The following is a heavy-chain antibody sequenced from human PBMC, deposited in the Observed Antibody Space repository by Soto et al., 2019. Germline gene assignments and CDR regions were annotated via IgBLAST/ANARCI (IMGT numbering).Heavy chain of an antibody. CDR1: GGTISSGGYY. Sequence: TNTVSGGTISSGGYYWSWIRQHPGKGQEWIGYIYYSGSTYYNPSLKSRVTISVDTSKNQFSLKLSSVTAADTAVYYCARVGGINWFDPWGQGTLVTVSS. CDR3: ARVGGINWFDP. D-gene: IGHD1-20*01. CDR2: IYYSGST. J-gene: IGHJ5*02. V-gene: IGHV4-31*03.